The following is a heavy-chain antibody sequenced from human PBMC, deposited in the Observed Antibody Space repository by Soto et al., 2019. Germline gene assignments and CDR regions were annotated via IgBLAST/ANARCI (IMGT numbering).Heavy chain of an antibody. CDR3: SRSLAIDFDS. J-gene: IGHJ4*02. V-gene: IGHV3-49*04. CDR2: IRRIAYGGTT. Sequence: GGPLRLSCSASGFNFAAYTMSWVRLTPGKGLEWVGFIRRIAYGGTTDYAASVKGRFTISRDDSRKIVYLQMSRLKIEDTAVYYCSRSLAIDFDSWGQGTLVT. CDR1: GFNFAAYT.